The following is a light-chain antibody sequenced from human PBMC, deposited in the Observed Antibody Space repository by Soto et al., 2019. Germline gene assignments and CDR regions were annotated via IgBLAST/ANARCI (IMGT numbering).Light chain of an antibody. CDR2: DVS. CDR1: QNISSY. J-gene: IGKJ1*01. V-gene: IGKV3-11*01. Sequence: IVWTQSPVTLSLSPGERATLSCRASQNISSYLIWYQQKPGQAPRLLMYDVSNRATGIPARFSGSGSGTDFTLTISSLEPEDLAVYYCQQRSNWLRTFGQGTKVDIK. CDR3: QQRSNWLRT.